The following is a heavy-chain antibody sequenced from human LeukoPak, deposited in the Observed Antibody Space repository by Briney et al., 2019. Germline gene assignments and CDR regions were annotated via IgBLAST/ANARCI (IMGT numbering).Heavy chain of an antibody. Sequence: PSETLSLTCAVYGGSFSGYYWSWIRQPPGKGLEWIGEINHSGSTNYNPSLKSRVTISVATSKNQFSLKLSSVTAADTAVYYCARHQRWELPPTAGFDYWGQGTLVTVSS. J-gene: IGHJ4*02. D-gene: IGHD1-26*01. CDR1: GGSFSGYY. CDR2: INHSGST. CDR3: ARHQRWELPPTAGFDY. V-gene: IGHV4-34*01.